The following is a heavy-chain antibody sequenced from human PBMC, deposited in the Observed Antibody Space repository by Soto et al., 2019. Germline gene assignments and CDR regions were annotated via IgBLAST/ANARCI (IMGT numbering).Heavy chain of an antibody. Sequence: QVPLVQSGAEVKKPGASVKVSCKASGYTFTSYGISWVRQAPGQGLEWMGRISAYNGNTNYAQKLQGRVTMTTDTSTSTAYMELRSLRSDDTAGYYCARFEYYDYIWGSYRFVYFDYWGQGTLVTVAS. CDR3: ARFEYYDYIWGSYRFVYFDY. V-gene: IGHV1-18*01. J-gene: IGHJ4*02. CDR1: GYTFTSYG. CDR2: ISAYNGNT. D-gene: IGHD3-16*02.